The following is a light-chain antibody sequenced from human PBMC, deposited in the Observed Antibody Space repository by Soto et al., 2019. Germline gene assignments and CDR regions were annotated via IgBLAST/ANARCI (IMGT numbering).Light chain of an antibody. Sequence: EIVLTQSPGTLSMSPGERATLSCRASQSISSNYLAWYQQKPGQAPRLLIYVASSMATGIPDRFSGSGSGTDFTLTISRLEAEDFAVYYCQQYGSSPRTFGQGTKVEFK. CDR2: VAS. CDR1: QSISSNY. V-gene: IGKV3-20*01. CDR3: QQYGSSPRT. J-gene: IGKJ1*01.